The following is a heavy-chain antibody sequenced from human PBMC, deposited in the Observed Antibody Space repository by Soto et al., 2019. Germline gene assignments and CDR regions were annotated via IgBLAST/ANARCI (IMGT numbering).Heavy chain of an antibody. J-gene: IGHJ4*02. D-gene: IGHD1-26*01. Sequence: EVQLLESGGGLVQPGGSLRLSCAASGFTFSSYAMRWVRQAPGKGLEWVSAISGSGGSTYYADSVKGRFTISRDNSKNTMYLQMHSLRAEDTDVYYCARRGSGSYYDYWGQGTLVTVSS. V-gene: IGHV3-23*01. CDR1: GFTFSSYA. CDR3: ARRGSGSYYDY. CDR2: ISGSGGST.